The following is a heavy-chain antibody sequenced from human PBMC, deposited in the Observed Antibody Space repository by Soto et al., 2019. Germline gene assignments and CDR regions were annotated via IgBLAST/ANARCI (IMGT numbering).Heavy chain of an antibody. D-gene: IGHD3-3*01. V-gene: IGHV4-59*01. CDR3: ARAFKTRDFWSGYSAPFDS. J-gene: IGHJ4*02. Sequence: SETLSLTCTVSGDSISNYYWNWIRQPPGKGLEWIGYIYYSDTTNYSPSLKSRVTVSVDTYKNQFSVKLTSVTVADTAVYYCARAFKTRDFWSGYSAPFDSWGPGTLVTVSS. CDR1: GDSISNYY. CDR2: IYYSDTT.